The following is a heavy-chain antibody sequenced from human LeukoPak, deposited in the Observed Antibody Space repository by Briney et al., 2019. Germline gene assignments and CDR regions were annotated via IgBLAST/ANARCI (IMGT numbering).Heavy chain of an antibody. V-gene: IGHV3-21*01. D-gene: IGHD2-15*01. CDR2: ISSSSSYI. CDR1: GFTFSSYS. Sequence: GGSLRLSCAASGFTFSSYSMNWGRQAPGKGLEWVSSISSSSSYIYYAHSVKGRFTISRDNAKNSLYLQMNSLRAEDTAVYYCARDSPRGYCSGGSCYAWFDPWGQGTLVAVSS. J-gene: IGHJ5*02. CDR3: ARDSPRGYCSGGSCYAWFDP.